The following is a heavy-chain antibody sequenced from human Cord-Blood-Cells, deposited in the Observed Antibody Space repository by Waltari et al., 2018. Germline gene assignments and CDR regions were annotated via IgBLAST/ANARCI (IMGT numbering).Heavy chain of an antibody. D-gene: IGHD2-21*02. J-gene: IGHJ2*01. Sequence: EVQLVESGGGLVQPGRSLRLSCAASGFTFDDYAMHWVRQAPGKGLEWVSGIRWNSGSIGYAVSVQGRFTISRDNAKNSLYLQMNSLRAEDTALYYCAKDIGYGGNSHWYFDLWGRGTLVTVSS. V-gene: IGHV3-9*01. CDR2: IRWNSGSI. CDR3: AKDIGYGGNSHWYFDL. CDR1: GFTFDDYA.